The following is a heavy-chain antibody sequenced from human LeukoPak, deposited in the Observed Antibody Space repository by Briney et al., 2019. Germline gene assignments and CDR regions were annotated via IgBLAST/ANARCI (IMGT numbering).Heavy chain of an antibody. D-gene: IGHD2-8*01. CDR1: GLTFSSYE. V-gene: IGHV3-48*03. CDR3: ARAGGYCTNGVCLIYYYGMDV. Sequence: GGSLRLSCAASGLTFSSYEMNWVRQAPGKGLEWVSYISSSGSTIYYADSVKGRFTISRDNAKNSLYLQMNSLRAEDTAVYYCARAGGYCTNGVCLIYYYGMDVWGQGTTVTVSS. CDR2: ISSSGSTI. J-gene: IGHJ6*02.